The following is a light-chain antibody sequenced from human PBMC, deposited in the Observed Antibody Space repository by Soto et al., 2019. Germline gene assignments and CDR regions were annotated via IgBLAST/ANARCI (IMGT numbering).Light chain of an antibody. CDR2: AAS. J-gene: IGKJ1*01. Sequence: AIHMTQTSSYLSASVGDRVALSCLASQHIRKTLAWYQQKTGEAPKLLIFAASNLQSGVPSRFSGSGSVTDFTLAITGLQPEDFATYYCLQYYNFSWTFGRGTEADIK. CDR3: LQYYNFSWT. V-gene: IGKV1-6*01. CDR1: QHIRKT.